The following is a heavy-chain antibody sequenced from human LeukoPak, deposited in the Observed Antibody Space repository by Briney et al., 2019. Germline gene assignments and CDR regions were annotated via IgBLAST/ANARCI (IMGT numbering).Heavy chain of an antibody. CDR2: INPSGGST. Sequence: ASVKVSCKASGYTFTSYYMHWVRQAPGQGLEWMGIINPSGGSTSYAQKFQGRVTMTEDTSTDTAYMELSSLRSEDTAVYYCATGGAVAVEFDYWGQGTLVTVSS. CDR1: GYTFTSYY. D-gene: IGHD6-19*01. J-gene: IGHJ4*02. V-gene: IGHV1-46*01. CDR3: ATGGAVAVEFDY.